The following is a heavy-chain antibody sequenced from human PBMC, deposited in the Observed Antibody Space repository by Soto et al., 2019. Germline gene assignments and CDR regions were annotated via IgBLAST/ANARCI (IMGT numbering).Heavy chain of an antibody. V-gene: IGHV1-69*02. CDR1: GGTFGTYT. Sequence: QVQLVQSGAEVEKPGSSVKVSCKASGGTFGTYTLIWVRQAPGQRLEWVGRILPMLDITNTAQRFQDRVTITADKSTSTAYLELSSLRSEDTAVYYCALGSWSAETFDIWGRGTMVTVSS. J-gene: IGHJ3*02. D-gene: IGHD6-13*01. CDR2: ILPMLDIT. CDR3: ALGSWSAETFDI.